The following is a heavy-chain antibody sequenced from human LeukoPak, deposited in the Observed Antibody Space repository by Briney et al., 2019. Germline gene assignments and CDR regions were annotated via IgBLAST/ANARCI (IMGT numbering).Heavy chain of an antibody. V-gene: IGHV1-69-2*01. CDR2: VDPEDGET. D-gene: IGHD5-18*01. CDR3: ATDKKYGIPYFDY. J-gene: IGHJ4*02. Sequence: GASVTISFKFSGYTFTVYYIHWMQQAPGKGLEWMGLVDPEDGETIYAEKFQGRVTITADTSTDTAYMELSSLRSEDTAVYYCATDKKYGIPYFDYWGQGTLVTVSS. CDR1: GYTFTVYY.